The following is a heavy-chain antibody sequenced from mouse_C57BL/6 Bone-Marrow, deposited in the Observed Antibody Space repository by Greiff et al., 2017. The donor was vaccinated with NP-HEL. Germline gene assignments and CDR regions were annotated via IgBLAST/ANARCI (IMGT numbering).Heavy chain of an antibody. CDR2: IYYSGTI. J-gene: IGHJ2*01. CDR3: ARDGGYDGYFDY. V-gene: IGHV3-5*02. D-gene: IGHD2-3*01. CDR1: GISITTGNYR. Sequence: EVKLMESGPGLVKPSQTVSLTCTVTGISITTGNYRWGWIRQFPGNKLEWIGYIYYSGTITYNPSLTSRTTITRDTSKNQFFLEMNSLTAEDTATYYCARDGGYDGYFDYWGQGTTLTVSS.